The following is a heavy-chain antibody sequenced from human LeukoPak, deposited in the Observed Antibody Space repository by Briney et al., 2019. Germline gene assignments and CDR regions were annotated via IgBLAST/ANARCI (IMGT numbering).Heavy chain of an antibody. D-gene: IGHD3-22*01. J-gene: IGHJ4*02. V-gene: IGHV3-53*01. CDR3: ARVLRTGSSGNYWFDY. CDR1: GFTFSSYW. CDR2: IYSGGST. Sequence: GGSLRLSCAASGFTFSSYWMSWVRQAPGKGLEWVSVIYSGGSTYYADSVKGRFTISRDNSKNTLYLQMNSLRAEDTAVYYCARVLRTGSSGNYWFDYWGQGTLATVSS.